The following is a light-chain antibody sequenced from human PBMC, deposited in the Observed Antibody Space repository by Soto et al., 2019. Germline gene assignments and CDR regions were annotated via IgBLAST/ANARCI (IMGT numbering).Light chain of an antibody. Sequence: QSVLTQPPSVSGAPGQRVTISCTGSSSNIGAGYDVHWYQQLPGTAPKLLIYGNSNRPSGVPDRFSGSKSGTSASLAITGLQAEDEADYYCQSYDSSLSVEVFGGGPQLTVL. CDR2: GNS. CDR1: SSNIGAGYD. J-gene: IGLJ2*01. V-gene: IGLV1-40*01. CDR3: QSYDSSLSVEV.